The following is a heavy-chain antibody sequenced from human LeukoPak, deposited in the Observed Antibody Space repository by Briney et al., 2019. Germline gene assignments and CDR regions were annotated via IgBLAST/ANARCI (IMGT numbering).Heavy chain of an antibody. Sequence: GGSLRLSCAASGFTFSSYAMSWVRQAPGKGLEWVSAISGSGGSTYYADSVKGRFTISRDNSKNTLYLQMNSLRAEDTAVYYCARGGGSYGDWYFDLWGRGTLVTVSS. J-gene: IGHJ2*01. V-gene: IGHV3-23*01. D-gene: IGHD1-26*01. CDR1: GFTFSSYA. CDR3: ARGGGSYGDWYFDL. CDR2: ISGSGGST.